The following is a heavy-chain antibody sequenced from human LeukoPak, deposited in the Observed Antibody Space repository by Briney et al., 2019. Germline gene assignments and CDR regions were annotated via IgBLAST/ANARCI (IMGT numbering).Heavy chain of an antibody. J-gene: IGHJ4*02. CDR2: IVVGSGNT. V-gene: IGHV1-58*01. CDR3: AADRDESTFDY. D-gene: IGHD2-2*01. Sequence: SVKLSCKASGFTFTSYAVHWVRQAPGQGLEWIGWIVVGSGNTNYADTLQERVTITRDMSTSTAYMELSSLRSEDTAVYYCAADRDESTFDYWGQGTLVTVSS. CDR1: GFTFTSYA.